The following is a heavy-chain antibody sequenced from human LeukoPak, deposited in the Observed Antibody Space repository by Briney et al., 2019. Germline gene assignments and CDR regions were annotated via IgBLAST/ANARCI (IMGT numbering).Heavy chain of an antibody. CDR3: AREGAIFGVVIGFRYYYYMDV. J-gene: IGHJ6*03. CDR2: IIPIFGTA. V-gene: IGHV1-69*13. D-gene: IGHD3-3*01. CDR1: GGTFSSYA. Sequence: SVKVSCKASGGTFSSYAISWVRQAPGQGLEWMGGIIPIFGTANYAQKFQGRVTITADESTSTAYMELSSLRSEDTAVYYCAREGAIFGVVIGFRYYYYMDVWGKGTTVTVSS.